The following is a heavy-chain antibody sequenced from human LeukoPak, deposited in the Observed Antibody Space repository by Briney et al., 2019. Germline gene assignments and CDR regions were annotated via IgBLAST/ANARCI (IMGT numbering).Heavy chain of an antibody. CDR2: ISDSGGTT. Sequence: PGESLRLSCAVYGSTVSNYGMSWVRQPPGKGLEWVGGISDSGGTTNYAGSVRGRSTISRNKPKNTLYLQMNSLRAEDTAVYVCAKRSVVIRVILLGFRKEGYYFDSWGQGALVTVSS. J-gene: IGHJ4*02. CDR3: AKRSVVIRVILLGFRKEGYYFDS. V-gene: IGHV3-23*01. D-gene: IGHD3-3*01. CDR1: GSTVSNYG.